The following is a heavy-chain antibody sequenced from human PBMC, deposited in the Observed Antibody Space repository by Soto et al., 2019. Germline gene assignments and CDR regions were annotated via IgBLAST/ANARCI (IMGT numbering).Heavy chain of an antibody. CDR3: ARDPGIIAAAAHTAY. D-gene: IGHD6-13*01. CDR2: ISSSSSYI. Sequence: EVQLVESGGGLVKPGGSLRLSCAASGFTFSSYSMNWVRQAPGKGLEWVSSISSSSSYIYYADSVKGRFTISRDNAKNSLYLQMNSLRAEDTAVYYCARDPGIIAAAAHTAYWGQGTLVTVSS. V-gene: IGHV3-21*01. CDR1: GFTFSSYS. J-gene: IGHJ4*02.